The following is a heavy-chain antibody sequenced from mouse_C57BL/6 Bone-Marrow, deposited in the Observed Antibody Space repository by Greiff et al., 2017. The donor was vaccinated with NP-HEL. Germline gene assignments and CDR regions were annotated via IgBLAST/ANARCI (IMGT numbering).Heavy chain of an antibody. J-gene: IGHJ3*01. Sequence: QVQLKQSGAELARPGASVKLSCKASGYTFTSYGISWVKQRTGPGLEWIGELYPRSGNTYYNEKFKGKATLTADKSSSTAYMELRSLTSEDSAVYFCARAPYYYGSSYGFAYWGQGTLVTVSA. CDR1: GYTFTSYG. V-gene: IGHV1-81*01. CDR2: LYPRSGNT. D-gene: IGHD1-1*01. CDR3: ARAPYYYGSSYGFAY.